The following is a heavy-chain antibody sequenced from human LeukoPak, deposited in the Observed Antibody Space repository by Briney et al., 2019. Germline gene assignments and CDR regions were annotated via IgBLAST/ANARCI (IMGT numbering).Heavy chain of an antibody. D-gene: IGHD3-10*01. CDR2: INHSEST. J-gene: IGHJ4*02. V-gene: IGHV4-34*01. CDR1: GGSFSGYY. Sequence: SETLSLTCAVYGGSFSGYYWSWIRQPPGKGLEWIGGINHSESTNYNPSLKSRVTISVDTSKNQFSLKLSSVTAADTAVYYCARHKGVRGSFDYWGQGTLVTVSS. CDR3: ARHKGVRGSFDY.